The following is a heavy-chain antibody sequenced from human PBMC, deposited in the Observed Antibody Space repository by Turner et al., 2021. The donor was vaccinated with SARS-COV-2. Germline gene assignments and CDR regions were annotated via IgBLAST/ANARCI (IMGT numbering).Heavy chain of an antibody. CDR3: AKAETYSSGWSGGRSYYYYYMDV. V-gene: IGHV3-30*18. J-gene: IGHJ6*03. D-gene: IGHD6-19*01. Sequence: QVQLVESGGGVVQPGRSLRLSCAASGFTFSSYGMHWVRQAPGKGLEWVAVISYDGSNKYYADYVKGRFTISRDNSKNTLYLQMNSLRAEDTAVYYCAKAETYSSGWSGGRSYYYYYMDVWGKGTTVTVSS. CDR1: GFTFSSYG. CDR2: ISYDGSNK.